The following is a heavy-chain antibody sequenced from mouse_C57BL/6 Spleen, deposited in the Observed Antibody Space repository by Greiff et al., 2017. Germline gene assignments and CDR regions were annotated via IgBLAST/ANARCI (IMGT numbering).Heavy chain of an antibody. CDR3: AGIYYDYDEAY. D-gene: IGHD2-4*01. CDR2: IDPSDSYT. CDR1: GYTFTSYW. V-gene: IGHV1-59*01. Sequence: QVQLQQPGAELVRPGTSVKLSCKASGYTFTSYWMHWVKQRPGQGLEWIGVIDPSDSYTNYNQKFKGKATLTVDTSSSTAYMQLSSLTSEDSAVYYCAGIYYDYDEAYWGQGTLVTVSA. J-gene: IGHJ3*01.